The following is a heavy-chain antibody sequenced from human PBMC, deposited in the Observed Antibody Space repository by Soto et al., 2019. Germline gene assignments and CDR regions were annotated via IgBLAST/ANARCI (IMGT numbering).Heavy chain of an antibody. CDR1: GFTFSSYG. D-gene: IGHD3-3*01. CDR3: AKAEPFWSGYSPFDY. V-gene: IGHV3-30*18. CDR2: ISYDGSNK. J-gene: IGHJ4*02. Sequence: GGSLRLSCAASGFTFSSYGMHWVRQAPGKGLEWVAVISYDGSNKYYADSVKGRFTISRDNSKNTLYLQMNSLRAEDTAVYYCAKAEPFWSGYSPFDYWGQGTLVTVSS.